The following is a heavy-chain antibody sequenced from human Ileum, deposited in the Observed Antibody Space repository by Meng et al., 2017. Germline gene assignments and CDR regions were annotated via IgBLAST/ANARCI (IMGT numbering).Heavy chain of an antibody. D-gene: IGHD1-26*01. J-gene: IGHJ4*02. CDR2: IHHSGRT. V-gene: IGHV4-34*01. Sequence: VLLNQWGAGLLKPSETPSLTCAVVGGSFNDYYWSWVRQSPGKGLEWIGQIHHSGRTNYKSSLERRVTISVDTSKSQFSLKLTSVTAADTAMYYCVRGPARETHDFDYWGQGALVTVSS. CDR3: VRGPARETHDFDY. CDR1: GGSFNDYY.